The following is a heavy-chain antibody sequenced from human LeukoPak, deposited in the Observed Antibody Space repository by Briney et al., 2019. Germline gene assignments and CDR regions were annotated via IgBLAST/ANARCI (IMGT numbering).Heavy chain of an antibody. CDR3: ARDTYYYDSSGYWADY. J-gene: IGHJ4*02. Sequence: PSETLSLTCTVSGGSISSYYWRWIRQPAGKGLEWIGRIYTSGSTNYNPSLKSRVTMSVDTSKNQFSLKLSSVTAADTAVYYCARDTYYYDSSGYWADYWGQGTLVTVSS. CDR2: IYTSGST. CDR1: GGSISSYY. D-gene: IGHD3-22*01. V-gene: IGHV4-4*07.